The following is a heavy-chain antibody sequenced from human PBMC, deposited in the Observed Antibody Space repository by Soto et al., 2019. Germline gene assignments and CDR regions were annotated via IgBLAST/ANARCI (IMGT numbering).Heavy chain of an antibody. V-gene: IGHV4-31*03. J-gene: IGHJ3*02. D-gene: IGHD4-17*01. CDR1: GGSISSGGYY. CDR3: ARGARMTTDAFDI. CDR2: IYYSGST. Sequence: TLSLTCTVSGGSISSGGYYWSWIRQHPGKGLEWIGYIYYSGSTYYNPSLKSRVTISVDTSKNQFSLKLSSVTAADTAVYYCARGARMTTDAFDIWGQGTMVTVSS.